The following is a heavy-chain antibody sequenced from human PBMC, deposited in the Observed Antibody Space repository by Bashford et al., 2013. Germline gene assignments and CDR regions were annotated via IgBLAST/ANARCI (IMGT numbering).Heavy chain of an antibody. V-gene: IGHV1-3*01. D-gene: IGHD1-26*01. CDR2: INAGNGDT. J-gene: IGHJ3*02. CDR3: AREVDRGSQRACDI. Sequence: WVRQAPGQRLEWMGCINAGNGDTKYPQKFQDRVTITRDTSATTAYMELSSLRSEDTAVYYCAREVDRGSQRACDIWGQGTMVTVSS.